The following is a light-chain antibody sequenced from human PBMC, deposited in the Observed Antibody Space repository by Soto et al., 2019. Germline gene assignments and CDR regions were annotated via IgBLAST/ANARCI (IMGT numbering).Light chain of an antibody. CDR1: QSVSSGH. J-gene: IGKJ4*01. CDR2: GAS. V-gene: IGKV3-20*01. CDR3: QQDYNLPLT. Sequence: EIVLTQSPGTLSLSLGEISTLXXRARQSVSSGHLAWYQQKPGQAPRVXIYGASRRATGIPDRFSGSGSGTDFTLSISRLEPEDFAVYYCQQDYNLPLTFGGGTKVDIK.